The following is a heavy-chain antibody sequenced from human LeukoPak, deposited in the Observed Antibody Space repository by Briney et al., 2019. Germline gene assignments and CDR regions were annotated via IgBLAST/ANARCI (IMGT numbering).Heavy chain of an antibody. J-gene: IGHJ4*02. CDR1: GFTFDDYA. V-gene: IGHV3-9*01. CDR2: ISWNSGSI. Sequence: GGSLRLSFAASGFTFDDYAMHWVRQAPGKGLEWVSGISWNSGSIGYADSEKGRFTISRDNAKNSLYLQMNSLRAEDTALYYCAKATGPRSSIDYWGQGTLVTVSS. D-gene: IGHD6-13*01. CDR3: AKATGPRSSIDY.